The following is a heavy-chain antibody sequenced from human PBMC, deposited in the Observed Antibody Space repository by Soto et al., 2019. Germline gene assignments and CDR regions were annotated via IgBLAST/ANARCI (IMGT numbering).Heavy chain of an antibody. V-gene: IGHV1-46*01. J-gene: IGHJ6*02. CDR3: AYRGYSYGGYYYYGMDV. D-gene: IGHD5-18*01. CDR2: INPSGGST. CDR1: GYTFTSYY. Sequence: ASVKVSCKASGYTFTSYYMHWVRQAPGQGLEWMGIINPSGGSTRYAQKFQGRVTMTRDTSTSTVYMELSSLRSEDTAVYYCAYRGYSYGGYYYYGMDVWGQGTTVTVSS.